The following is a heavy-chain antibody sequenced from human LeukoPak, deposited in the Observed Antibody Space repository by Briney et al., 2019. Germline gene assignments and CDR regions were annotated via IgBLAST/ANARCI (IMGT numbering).Heavy chain of an antibody. D-gene: IGHD6-13*01. CDR3: ATATVAAAGTVDNDVFDI. CDR1: GGSISSYY. Sequence: SETLSLTCTVSGGSISSYYWSWIRQPPGKGLEWIGYIYYSGSTNYNPSLKSRVTISVDTSKNQFSLKLSSVTAADTAVYYCATATVAAAGTVDNDVFDIWGKGTRVTVSS. CDR2: IYYSGST. V-gene: IGHV4-59*01. J-gene: IGHJ3*02.